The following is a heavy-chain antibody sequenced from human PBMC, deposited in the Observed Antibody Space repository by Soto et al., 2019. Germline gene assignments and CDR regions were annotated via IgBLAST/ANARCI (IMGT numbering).Heavy chain of an antibody. Sequence: QVQLVESGGGVVQPGKSLRISCAASGFTFRSYGMHWVRQAPGKGLEWLGAISYDGSKIDHVESVKGRFTISRDNLKNTLYLQMNRVRPDDTGVYFCATVMDPVDGAFDIWGQGTSVIVSS. J-gene: IGHJ3*02. CDR3: ATVMDPVDGAFDI. D-gene: IGHD6-19*01. CDR2: ISYDGSKI. CDR1: GFTFRSYG. V-gene: IGHV3-30*03.